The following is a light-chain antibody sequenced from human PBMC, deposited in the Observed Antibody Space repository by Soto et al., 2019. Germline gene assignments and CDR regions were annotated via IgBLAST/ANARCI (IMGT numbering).Light chain of an antibody. Sequence: DIQMTQSASSLSASVGDRVTITCRASQGITNYLNWYQQKLGQAPRLLIYAASTLESGVPSRFSGSGSETDFNPTLTSPQPEDIANYYCQQGHTFRWPFGQGPKLDLK. CDR2: AAS. CDR3: QQGHTFRWP. CDR1: QGITNY. J-gene: IGKJ1*01. V-gene: IGKV1-39*01.